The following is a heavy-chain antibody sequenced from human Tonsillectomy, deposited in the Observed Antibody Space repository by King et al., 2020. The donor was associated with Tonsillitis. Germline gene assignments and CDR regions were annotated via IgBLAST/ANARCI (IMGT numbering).Heavy chain of an antibody. J-gene: IGHJ4*02. CDR2: IYYSGNT. CDR3: AKGWETFDF. V-gene: IGHV4-59*01. D-gene: IGHD1-26*01. Sequence: VQLQESGPGLVKPSETLSLTCTVSGGSISSYYWSWIRQPPGKGLEWSGDIYYSGNTNYNPSLKGRVNISVDTSKNQFSLRLRSVTAADTAVYYCAKGWETFDFWGQGTLVTVSS. CDR1: GGSISSYY.